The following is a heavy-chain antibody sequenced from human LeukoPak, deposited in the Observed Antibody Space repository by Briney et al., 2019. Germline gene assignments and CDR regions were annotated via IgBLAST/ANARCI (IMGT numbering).Heavy chain of an antibody. CDR3: ARERYCSGGSCYFFDY. D-gene: IGHD2-15*01. J-gene: IGHJ4*02. CDR2: IYYSGST. Sequence: SETLFLTCTVSGGSISSGDYYWSWIRQPPGKGLEWIGYIYYSGSTYYNPSLKSRATISVDTSKNQFSLKLSSVTAADTAVYYCARERYCSGGSCYFFDYWGQGTLVTVSS. CDR1: GGSISSGDYY. V-gene: IGHV4-30-4*01.